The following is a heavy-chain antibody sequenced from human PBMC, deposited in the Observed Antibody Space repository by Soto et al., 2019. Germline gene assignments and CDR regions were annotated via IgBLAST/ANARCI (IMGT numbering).Heavy chain of an antibody. CDR3: AALVHSVEMAAVEFDY. D-gene: IGHD6-19*01. CDR2: IIPIFGTA. CDR1: GSTFSSYS. Sequence: SSVKVSCKASGSTFSSYSISWVRQAPGQGLEWMGGIIPIFGTANYAQKFQGRVTITADESTSTAYMELSSLRSEDTAVYFCAALVHSVEMAAVEFDYWGQGTLVTVSS. J-gene: IGHJ4*02. V-gene: IGHV1-69*13.